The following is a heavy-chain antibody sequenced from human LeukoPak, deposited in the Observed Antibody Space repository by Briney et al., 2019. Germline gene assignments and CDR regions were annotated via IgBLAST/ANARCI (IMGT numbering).Heavy chain of an antibody. Sequence: GGSLRLSCAASGFTFSSYDIHWVRQATGKGLEWVSGIGTAGEIYYPGSVKGRFTISRENAKNSLYLQMNSLRAEDTAVYYCARESRGYDILTGKYHRGYYSYYMDVWGKGTTVTVSS. CDR1: GFTFSSYD. D-gene: IGHD3-9*01. V-gene: IGHV3-13*01. J-gene: IGHJ6*03. CDR2: IGTAGEI. CDR3: ARESRGYDILTGKYHRGYYSYYMDV.